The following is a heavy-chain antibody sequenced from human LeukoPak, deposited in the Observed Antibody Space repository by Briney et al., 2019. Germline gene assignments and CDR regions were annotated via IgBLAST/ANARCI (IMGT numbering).Heavy chain of an antibody. V-gene: IGHV3-7*01. CDR1: GFTFSTYW. CDR2: IKGDESAR. CDR3: ARDVVGSLDY. J-gene: IGHJ4*02. Sequence: PGGSLRLSCVASGFTFSTYWMAWVRQAPGKGLEWVANIKGDESARHQADSVKGRFTISRDNARNSLYLQMGSLRGDDTAVYYCARDVVGSLDYWSQGTLVTVSS. D-gene: IGHD1-26*01.